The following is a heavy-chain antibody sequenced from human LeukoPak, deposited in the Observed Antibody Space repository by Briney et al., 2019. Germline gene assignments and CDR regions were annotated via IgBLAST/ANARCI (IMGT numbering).Heavy chain of an antibody. D-gene: IGHD3-10*01. CDR1: GGSISSYY. J-gene: IGHJ6*02. CDR3: ARDRADYYGMDV. Sequence: SETLSLTCTVSGGSISSYYWSWIRQPPGKGLEWIGYIYYSGSTNYNPSLKSRVTISADTSKNQFSLKLSSVTAADTAVYYCARDRADYYGMDVWGQGTTVTVSS. V-gene: IGHV4-59*08. CDR2: IYYSGST.